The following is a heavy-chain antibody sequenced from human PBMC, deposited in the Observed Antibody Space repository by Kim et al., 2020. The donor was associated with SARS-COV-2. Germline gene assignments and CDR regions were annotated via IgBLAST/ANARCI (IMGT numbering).Heavy chain of an antibody. J-gene: IGHJ4*02. CDR1: GFTFTDHY. CDR2: ISTAGAA. CDR3: ARDPDTSSKIDY. V-gene: IGHV3-11*01. D-gene: IGHD6-13*01. Sequence: GGSLRLSCAASGFTFTDHYMNWVRQAPGEGLEWISRISTAGAAYYADSVKGRFTVSRDNAKNLLYLQMNSLRADDTAIYYCARDPDTSSKIDYCGQGTLV.